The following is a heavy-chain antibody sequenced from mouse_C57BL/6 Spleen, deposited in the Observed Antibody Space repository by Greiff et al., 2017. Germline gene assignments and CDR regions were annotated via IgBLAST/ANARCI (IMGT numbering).Heavy chain of an antibody. CDR3: ARSSTGNAMDY. D-gene: IGHD2-1*01. CDR1: GYTFTSYW. V-gene: IGHV1-55*01. CDR2: IYPGSGST. Sequence: QVQLQQSGAELVKPGASVKMSCKASGYTFTSYWITWVKQRPGQGLEWIGDIYPGSGSTNYNEKFKSKATLTVDTSSSTAYMQLSSLTSEDSAVYYCARSSTGNAMDYWGQGTSVTVSS. J-gene: IGHJ4*01.